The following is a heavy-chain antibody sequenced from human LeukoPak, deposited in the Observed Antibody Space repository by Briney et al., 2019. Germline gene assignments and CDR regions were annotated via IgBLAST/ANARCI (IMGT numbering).Heavy chain of an antibody. CDR3: AKDRVPDGVWEIDY. CDR1: GFTFSTYT. Sequence: GGSLRLSCAASGFTFSTYTMNWVRQVPGKGLEWVSAMTGGRGTTLYTDSVKGRFTISRDNSKNPLYLQMNSLRVEDTAVYYCAKDRVPDGVWEIDYWGQGTLVIVSS. J-gene: IGHJ4*02. V-gene: IGHV3-23*01. D-gene: IGHD1-14*01. CDR2: MTGGRGTT.